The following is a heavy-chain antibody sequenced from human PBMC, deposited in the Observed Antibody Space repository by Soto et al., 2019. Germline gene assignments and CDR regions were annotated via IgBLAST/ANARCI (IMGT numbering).Heavy chain of an antibody. D-gene: IGHD3-3*01. J-gene: IGHJ4*02. CDR3: VEGWTDL. CDR1: GFIFSSAW. CDR2: IKSKSDGGTR. Sequence: EVQVVESGGDLVKPGGSLRLSCATSGFIFSSAWMSWVRQAPGKGLEWVGRIKSKSDGGTRDYAAPVNGRFNISRDDSNTMVYLQMNSLTAADTDVYYCVEGWTDLWGQGTMVTVSS. V-gene: IGHV3-15*01.